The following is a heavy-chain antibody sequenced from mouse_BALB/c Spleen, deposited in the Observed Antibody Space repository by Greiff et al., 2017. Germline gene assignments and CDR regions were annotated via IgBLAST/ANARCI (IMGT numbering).Heavy chain of an antibody. D-gene: IGHD2-4*01. CDR3: ARDGGITTGAMDY. V-gene: IGHV2-9*02. J-gene: IGHJ4*01. Sequence: VQGVESGPGLVAPSQSLSITCTVSGFSLTSYGVHWVRQPPGKGLEWLGVIWAGGSTNYNSALMSRLSISKDNSKSQVFLKMNSLQTDDTAMYYCARDGGITTGAMDYWGQGTSVTVSS. CDR1: GFSLTSYG. CDR2: IWAGGST.